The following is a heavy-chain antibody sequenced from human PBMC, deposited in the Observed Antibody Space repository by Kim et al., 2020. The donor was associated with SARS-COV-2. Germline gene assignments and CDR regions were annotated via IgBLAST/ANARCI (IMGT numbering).Heavy chain of an antibody. CDR2: IKQDGSEK. V-gene: IGHV3-7*01. D-gene: IGHD4-17*01. Sequence: GGSLRLSCAASGFTFSSYWMSWVRQAPGKGLEWVANIKQDGSEKYYVDSVKGRFTISRDNAKNSLYLQMNSLRAEDTAVYYCARDMTTVVSCFDYWGQGTLVTVSS. J-gene: IGHJ4*02. CDR3: ARDMTTVVSCFDY. CDR1: GFTFSSYW.